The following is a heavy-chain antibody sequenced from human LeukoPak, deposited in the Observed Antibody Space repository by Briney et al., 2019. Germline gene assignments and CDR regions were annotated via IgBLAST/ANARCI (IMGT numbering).Heavy chain of an antibody. CDR2: IYTSGST. CDR1: GGSISSGSYY. D-gene: IGHD3-22*01. V-gene: IGHV4-61*02. J-gene: IGHJ4*02. Sequence: SQTLSLTCTVSGGSISSGSYYWSWIRQPAGKGLEWIGRIYTSGSTNYNPSLKSRVTISVDTSKNQFSLKLSSETAADTAVYYCARENYYDSSGYLFDYWGQGTLVTVSS. CDR3: ARENYYDSSGYLFDY.